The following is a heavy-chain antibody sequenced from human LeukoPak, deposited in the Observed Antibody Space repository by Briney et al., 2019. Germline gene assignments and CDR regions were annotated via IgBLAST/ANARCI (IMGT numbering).Heavy chain of an antibody. CDR1: GFTFSTYS. J-gene: IGHJ6*04. CDR2: IGGSSSYI. D-gene: IGHD6-13*01. CDR3: ARALAAAGTKNYYYYYGMDG. Sequence: PRGSLRLSCAASGFTFSTYSMNWVRQAPGKGLEWVSSIGGSSSYIYYADSVKGRFTISRDNAKNSLYLQMNSLRAEDTAVYYCARALAAAGTKNYYYYYGMDGWGKGTTVTVSS. V-gene: IGHV3-21*01.